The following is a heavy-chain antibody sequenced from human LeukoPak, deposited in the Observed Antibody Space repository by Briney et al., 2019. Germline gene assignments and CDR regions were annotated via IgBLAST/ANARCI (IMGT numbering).Heavy chain of an antibody. V-gene: IGHV3-21*01. CDR2: ISSGSIYI. D-gene: IGHD3-10*02. CDR3: AELGITMIGGV. J-gene: IGHJ6*04. CDR1: GFTFSSFG. Sequence: PGGSLRLSCAASGFTFSSFGMNWVRQAPGKGLEWVSSISSGSIYIYYADSVKGRFTISRDNAKNSLYLQMNSLRAEDTAVYYCAELGITMIGGVWGKGTTVTISS.